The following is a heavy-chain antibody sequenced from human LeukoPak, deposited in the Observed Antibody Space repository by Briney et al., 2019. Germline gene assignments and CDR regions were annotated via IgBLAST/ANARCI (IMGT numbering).Heavy chain of an antibody. J-gene: IGHJ6*03. V-gene: IGHV4-31*03. D-gene: IGHD2-2*01. CDR1: GGSISSGGYY. CDR3: ARVHRSTGYMDV. CDR2: IYYSRST. Sequence: KPSQTLSLTCTVSGGSISSGGYYWSWIRQHPGKGLEWIGYIYYSRSTYYNPSLKSRVTISVDTSKNQFSLKLSSVTAADTAVYYCARVHRSTGYMDVWGKGTTVTVSS.